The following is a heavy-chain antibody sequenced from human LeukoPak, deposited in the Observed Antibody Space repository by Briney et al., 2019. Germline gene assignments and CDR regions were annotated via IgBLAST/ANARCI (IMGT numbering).Heavy chain of an antibody. CDR3: ARDRRRYDILTGHYNWFDP. V-gene: IGHV3-74*01. Sequence: GGSLRLSCVASGFTFSSNWMHWVRQGPGKGLVWVSRINSDGSETSHADSVKGRFTISRDNAKNTLYLQMNSLRAEDTAVYYCARDRRRYDILTGHYNWFDPWGQGTLVTVSS. J-gene: IGHJ5*02. CDR1: GFTFSSNW. D-gene: IGHD3-9*01. CDR2: INSDGSET.